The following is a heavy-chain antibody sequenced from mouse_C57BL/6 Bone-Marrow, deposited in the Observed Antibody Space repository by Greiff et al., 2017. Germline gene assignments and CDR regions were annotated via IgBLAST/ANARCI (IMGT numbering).Heavy chain of an antibody. CDR1: GFTFSDYG. V-gene: IGHV5-17*01. CDR2: ISSGSSTI. J-gene: IGHJ4*01. CDR3: ARSVLYAMDY. Sequence: EVQLVESGGGLVKPGGSLKLSCAASGFTFSDYGMHWVRQAPGKGLEWVAYISSGSSTIYYADKLKGRSTISRDNAKNTLFLQMTSLRSEDSAMYYCARSVLYAMDYWGQGTSVTVSA.